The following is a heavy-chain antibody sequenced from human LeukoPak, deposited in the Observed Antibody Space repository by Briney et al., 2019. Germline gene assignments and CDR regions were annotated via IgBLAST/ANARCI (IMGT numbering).Heavy chain of an antibody. Sequence: ASVKLSCKASGYSFSSYGIGWVPQAPRHRLEWMGWITAGNGNKNYAQKVQGRVTMTTDTSTSTAYMELRSLRSDDTAVYFCARDLARGYSYGYNAFDIWGQGTMVTVSS. V-gene: IGHV1-18*01. J-gene: IGHJ3*02. D-gene: IGHD5-18*01. CDR1: GYSFSSYG. CDR3: ARDLARGYSYGYNAFDI. CDR2: ITAGNGNK.